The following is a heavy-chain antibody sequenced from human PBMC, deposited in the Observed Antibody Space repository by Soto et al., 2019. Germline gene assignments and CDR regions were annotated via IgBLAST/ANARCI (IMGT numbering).Heavy chain of an antibody. D-gene: IGHD5-12*01. CDR2: IYWDDDK. V-gene: IGHV2-5*02. CDR3: AHIDPEIVTVGGHGGFDC. CDR1: GFSLTSGVG. Sequence: QITLKESGPTLVRPPQTLTLTCTFSGFSLTSGVGVGWIRQPPGKALEWLALIYWDDDKRYSPSLKNRLTITMDTSKNQVVLTMTNVGPVDTATYFCAHIDPEIVTVGGHGGFDCWGQGTLVTVSS. J-gene: IGHJ4*02.